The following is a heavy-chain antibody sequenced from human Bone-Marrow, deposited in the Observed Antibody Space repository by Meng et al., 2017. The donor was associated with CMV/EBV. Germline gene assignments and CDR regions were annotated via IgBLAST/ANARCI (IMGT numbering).Heavy chain of an antibody. CDR1: GGTFSSYA. V-gene: IGHV1-69*10. Sequence: SVKVSCKASGGTFSSYAISWVRQAPGQGLEWMGGIIPILGIANYAQKFQGRVTITADKSTSTAYMELSSLRSEDTAVYYCASPSSTSCYTRVCVRYYYGMDVWGQGTTVTVYS. CDR3: ASPSSTSCYTRVCVRYYYGMDV. J-gene: IGHJ6*02. D-gene: IGHD2-2*02. CDR2: IIPILGIA.